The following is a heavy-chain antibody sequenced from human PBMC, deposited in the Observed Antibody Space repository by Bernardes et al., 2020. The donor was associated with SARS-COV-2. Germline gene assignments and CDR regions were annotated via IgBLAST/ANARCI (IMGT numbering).Heavy chain of an antibody. D-gene: IGHD6-6*01. J-gene: IGHJ5*02. CDR3: ARQPLHVSLEYASASAWFDP. CDR1: GSSIISSRYY. V-gene: IGHV4-39*01. CDR2: VYYDGTT. Sequence: SETLSLTCSVSGSSIISSRYYWGWIRQPPGKGLEWLGSVYYDGTTYYKPSLKSRVVVSVDASKGQFSLRLNSLTAADTAVYYCARQPLHVSLEYASASAWFDPWGKGTLVTVSS.